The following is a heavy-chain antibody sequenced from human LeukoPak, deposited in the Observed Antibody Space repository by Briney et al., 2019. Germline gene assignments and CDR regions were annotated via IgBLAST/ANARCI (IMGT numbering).Heavy chain of an antibody. D-gene: IGHD2-2*01. J-gene: IGHJ4*02. CDR2: ISYSGST. CDR1: GGSISSSNYY. V-gene: IGHV4-39*01. CDR3: ARQRGASDIVIVPAAVFDY. Sequence: SETLSLTCTVSGGSISSSNYYWGWIRQPPGKGLEWIGSISYSGSTYYYPSLKSRVTISVDTSKNQFSLKLSSVTAADTAVYYCARQRGASDIVIVPAAVFDYWGQGTLVTVSS.